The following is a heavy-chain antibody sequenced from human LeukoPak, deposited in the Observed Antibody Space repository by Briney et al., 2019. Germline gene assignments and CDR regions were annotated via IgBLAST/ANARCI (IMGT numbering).Heavy chain of an antibody. CDR1: GFIFSSYW. D-gene: IGHD6-19*01. V-gene: IGHV3-74*01. Sequence: GGSLRLSCAASGFIFSSYWMHWVRHAPGKGLAWVSRINTDGSSTSYADSVKGRFTISRDNAKNTLYLQMNSLRAEDTAVYYCAKGHSSGWYFDYWGQGTLVTVSS. CDR3: AKGHSSGWYFDY. CDR2: INTDGSST. J-gene: IGHJ4*02.